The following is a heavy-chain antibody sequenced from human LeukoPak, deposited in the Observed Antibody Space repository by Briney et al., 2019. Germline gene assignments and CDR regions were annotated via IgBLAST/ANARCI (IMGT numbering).Heavy chain of an antibody. V-gene: IGHV1-2*02. CDR1: GYTFTGYY. CDR3: ARDGPRDDDPGPVSSAYYYYYMDV. J-gene: IGHJ6*03. Sequence: ASVKVSCKASGYTFTGYYMHWVRQAPGQGLGWMGWINPNSGGTNYAQKFQGRVTMTRDTSISTAYMELSRLRSDDTAVYYCARDGPRDDDPGPVSSAYYYYYMDVWGKGTTVTVSS. CDR2: INPNSGGT. D-gene: IGHD3-16*01.